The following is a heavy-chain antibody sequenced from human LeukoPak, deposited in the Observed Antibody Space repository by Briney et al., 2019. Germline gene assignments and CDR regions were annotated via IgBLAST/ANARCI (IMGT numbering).Heavy chain of an antibody. CDR3: ARNFGGGDSSGPYY. CDR2: INWNGGRT. V-gene: IGHV3-20*04. J-gene: IGHJ4*02. Sequence: GGSLRLSCAASGFTFNTYGMTWVRQAPGKGLEWVSGINWNGGRTGYADSMKGRFIISRDNAKNSLYLQVNSLRAEDTALYYCARNFGGGDSSGPYYWGQGTLVTVSS. D-gene: IGHD3-22*01. CDR1: GFTFNTYG.